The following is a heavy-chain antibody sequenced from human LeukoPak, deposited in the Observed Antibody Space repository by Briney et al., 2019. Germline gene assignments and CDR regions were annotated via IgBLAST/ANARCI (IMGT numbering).Heavy chain of an antibody. CDR2: IYHSGST. V-gene: IGHV4-30-2*01. J-gene: IGHJ4*02. Sequence: SETLSLTCTVSGGSISSGGYYWSWIRQPPGKGLEWIGYIYHSGSTYYNPSLKSRVTISVDRSKNQFSLKLSSVTAADTAVYYCASKTTVTALDYWGQGTLVTVSS. CDR3: ASKTTVTALDY. D-gene: IGHD4-17*01. CDR1: GGSISSGGYY.